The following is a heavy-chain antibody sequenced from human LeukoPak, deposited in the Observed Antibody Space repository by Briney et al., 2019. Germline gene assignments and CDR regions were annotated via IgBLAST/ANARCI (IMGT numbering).Heavy chain of an antibody. CDR1: GGTFSSYA. CDR2: IIPIFGTA. J-gene: IGHJ4*02. Sequence: SVKVSCKASGGTFSSYAISWVRQAPGQGLEWMGGIIPIFGTANYAQKFQGRVTITADESTSTAYMELSSLRSEDTAVYYCARSGSYIYYFDYWGQGTLVAVSS. D-gene: IGHD1-26*01. V-gene: IGHV1-69*13. CDR3: ARSGSYIYYFDY.